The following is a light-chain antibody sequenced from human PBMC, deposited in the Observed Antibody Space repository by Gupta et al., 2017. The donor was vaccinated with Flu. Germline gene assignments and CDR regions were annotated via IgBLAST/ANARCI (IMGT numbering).Light chain of an antibody. CDR1: QGISSA. V-gene: IGKV1D-13*01. Sequence: AIQLTQSPSSLSASVGDRVTITCRAGQGISSALAWYQQKPGKAPKLLIYDASSLESGVPSRFSGSGSGTDFTLTISSLQPEDFATYDCQQFNNYLYSFGQGTKLEIK. CDR3: QQFNNYLYS. CDR2: DAS. J-gene: IGKJ2*03.